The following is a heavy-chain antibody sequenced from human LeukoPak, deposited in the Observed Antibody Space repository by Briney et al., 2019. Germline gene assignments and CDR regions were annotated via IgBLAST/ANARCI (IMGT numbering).Heavy chain of an antibody. J-gene: IGHJ4*02. D-gene: IGHD6-13*01. CDR3: ARVTATGAFDQ. V-gene: IGHV3-53*01. CDR2: IYSGGFT. Sequence: PEGSLRLSCAASGFIVSSSYMSWVRQAPGKGLEWVSVIYSGGFTHYADFVKGRFTISRDNSKNTLYLQMNSLRAEDTAVYYCARVTATGAFDQWGQGTLVTVSS. CDR1: GFIVSSSY.